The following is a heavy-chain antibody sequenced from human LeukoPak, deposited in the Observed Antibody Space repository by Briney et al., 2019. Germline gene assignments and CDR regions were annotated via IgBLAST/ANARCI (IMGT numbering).Heavy chain of an antibody. CDR1: GFTFSSYA. J-gene: IGHJ3*02. CDR3: AKKSAGQWLVQGGLDI. CDR2: IGGSGDST. Sequence: GGSLRLSCAASGFTFSSYAMGWVRQAPGKGLEWVSSIGGSGDSTYYADSVKGRFTISRDNSKNTQYLQMYSLRAEDTAVYYCAKKSAGQWLVQGGLDIWGQGTMVTVSS. D-gene: IGHD6-19*01. V-gene: IGHV3-23*01.